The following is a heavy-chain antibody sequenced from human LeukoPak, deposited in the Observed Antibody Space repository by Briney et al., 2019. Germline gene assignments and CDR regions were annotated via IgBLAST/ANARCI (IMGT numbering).Heavy chain of an antibody. CDR2: ISGSGTTT. V-gene: IGHV3-23*01. CDR1: GFTFSSYA. J-gene: IGHJ5*02. D-gene: IGHD3-9*01. CDR3: ARRGYDILTGYSWYNWFDP. Sequence: PGGSLRISCAASGFTFSSYAMSWVRQAPGKGLEWVSVISGSGTTTHYADSVKGRFTISRDDYKNTLYLQMNSLRVEDTGVYYCARRGYDILTGYSWYNWFDPWGQGTLVTASS.